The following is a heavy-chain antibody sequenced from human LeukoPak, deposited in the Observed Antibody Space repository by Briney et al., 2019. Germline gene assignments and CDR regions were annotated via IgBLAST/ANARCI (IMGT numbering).Heavy chain of an antibody. CDR2: IKQDGYEK. J-gene: IGHJ4*02. V-gene: IGHV3-7*01. Sequence: GGSLRLSCAASGFTFSGYWMSWVRQTPEKGLKWVANIKQDGYEKYYVDSVKGRFTISRDNAKNSLYLQMNSLRADDTAIYYCARDKIVGPTTLDYWGQGTLVTVSS. CDR1: GFTFSGYW. CDR3: ARDKIVGPTTLDY. D-gene: IGHD1-26*01.